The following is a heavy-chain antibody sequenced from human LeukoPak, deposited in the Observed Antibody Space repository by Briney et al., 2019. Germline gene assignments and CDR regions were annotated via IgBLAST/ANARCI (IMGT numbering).Heavy chain of an antibody. CDR2: ISSSSGYI. Sequence: PGGSLRPSCASSGFTFSSYSMNWVRPAPGKGLEWVSSISSSSGYIYYADSVKGRFTISRDNAKNSVYLQMNSLRAEDTAVYYCARGGSSSDYWGPGTLVTVSS. J-gene: IGHJ4*02. V-gene: IGHV3-21*01. D-gene: IGHD6-6*01. CDR3: ARGGSSSDY. CDR1: GFTFSSYS.